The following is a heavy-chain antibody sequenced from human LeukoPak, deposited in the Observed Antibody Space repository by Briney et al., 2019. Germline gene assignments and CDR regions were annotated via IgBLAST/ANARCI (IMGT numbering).Heavy chain of an antibody. V-gene: IGHV3-30*18. J-gene: IGHJ4*02. D-gene: IGHD6-19*01. Sequence: GGSLRLSCAASGFTFSTYGMHWVRQAPGRGLEWVAVLSYDGSEKYYADSVKGRCTISRDNSKNTLYLEINSLRAEDTAVYYCAKSSSGWYGGFDYWGQGTLVTVSS. CDR1: GFTFSTYG. CDR2: LSYDGSEK. CDR3: AKSSSGWYGGFDY.